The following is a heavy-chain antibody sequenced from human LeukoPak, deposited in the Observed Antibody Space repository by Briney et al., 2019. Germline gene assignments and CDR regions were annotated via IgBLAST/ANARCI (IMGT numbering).Heavy chain of an antibody. J-gene: IGHJ4*02. CDR3: ATYSGNYQSAY. CDR2: INPDNGAT. D-gene: IGHD1-26*01. Sequence: ASVKVSCKASGYTFTGYYMHWVRQAPGQGLEWMGWINPDNGATNYAQKFQGRVSMTRDTSISTAYMELSRLKSDDTAVYYCATYSGNYQSAYWGQGALVTVSS. V-gene: IGHV1-2*02. CDR1: GYTFTGYY.